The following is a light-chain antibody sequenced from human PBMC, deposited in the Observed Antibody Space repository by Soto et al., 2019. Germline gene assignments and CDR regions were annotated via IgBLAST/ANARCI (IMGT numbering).Light chain of an antibody. J-gene: IGLJ1*01. Sequence: QSALAQPASVSGSPGQSITISCTGTSSDVGGYNYVSWYQQHPGKAPKLMIYEVSNRPSGVSNRFSGSKSGNTASLTISGLQAEDEADYYCSSYTSSSTPDNYAFGTGTKVTVL. CDR3: SSYTSSSTPDNYA. CDR2: EVS. CDR1: SSDVGGYNY. V-gene: IGLV2-14*01.